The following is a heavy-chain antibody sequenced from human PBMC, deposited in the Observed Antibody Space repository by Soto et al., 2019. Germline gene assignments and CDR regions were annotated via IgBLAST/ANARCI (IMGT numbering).Heavy chain of an antibody. J-gene: IGHJ5*02. CDR2: IYATGTT. CDR1: GASISGFY. CDR3: VRDGTKALRDWFDP. Sequence: VTLSLTCTVSGASISGFYWSWIRKSAGKGLEWIGRIYATGTTDYNPSLKSRVMMSVDTSKKQFSLKLRSVTAADTAVYYCVRDGTKALRDWFDPWGQGISVTVSS. D-gene: IGHD1-1*01. V-gene: IGHV4-4*07.